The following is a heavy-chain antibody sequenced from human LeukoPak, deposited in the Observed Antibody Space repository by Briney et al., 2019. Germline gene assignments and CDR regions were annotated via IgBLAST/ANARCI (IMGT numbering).Heavy chain of an antibody. V-gene: IGHV3-21*01. Sequence: GGSLRLSCAASGFTFSSYSMNWVRQAPGKGLEWVSSISSSSSYIYYADSVKGRFSISRDNAKNSLYLQMNSLRAEDTAVYYCARESYYYGSGTRDFDYWGQGTVVTVSS. J-gene: IGHJ4*02. CDR1: GFTFSSYS. D-gene: IGHD3-10*01. CDR2: ISSSSSYI. CDR3: ARESYYYGSGTRDFDY.